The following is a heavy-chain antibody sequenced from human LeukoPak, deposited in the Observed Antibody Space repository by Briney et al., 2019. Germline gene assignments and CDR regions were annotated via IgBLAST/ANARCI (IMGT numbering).Heavy chain of an antibody. CDR3: APSTYSSWYSDY. CDR1: GFTFSTYG. V-gene: IGHV3-30*02. Sequence: GGSLRLSCAASGFTFSTYGMHWVRQAPGKGLEWVAFIRYDGSNKYYTDSVKGRFTISRDNSKNTLYLQMSSLRAEDTAVYYCAPSTYSSWYSDYWGQGALATVSS. D-gene: IGHD6-6*01. CDR2: IRYDGSNK. J-gene: IGHJ4*02.